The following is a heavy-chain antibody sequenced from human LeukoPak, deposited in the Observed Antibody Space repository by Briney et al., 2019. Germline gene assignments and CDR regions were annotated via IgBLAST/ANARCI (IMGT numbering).Heavy chain of an antibody. CDR3: AREYYDSSGYHYYFDY. D-gene: IGHD3-22*01. V-gene: IGHV4-31*03. CDR2: IYYSGST. Sequence: SQTLSLTCTVSGGSISSGGYYWSWIRQHPGKGLEWIGYIYYSGSTYYNPSLKSRVTISVDTSKNQFSLKPSSVTAADTAVYYCAREYYDSSGYHYYFDYWGQGTLVTVSS. CDR1: GGSISSGGYY. J-gene: IGHJ4*02.